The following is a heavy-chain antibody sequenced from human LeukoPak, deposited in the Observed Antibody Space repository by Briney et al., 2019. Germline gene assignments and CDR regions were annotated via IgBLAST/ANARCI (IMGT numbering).Heavy chain of an antibody. CDR1: GFTFSSYS. CDR2: ISSSSSTI. V-gene: IGHV3-48*01. J-gene: IGHJ4*02. Sequence: GGSLRLSCAASGFTFSSYSMNWVRQAPGKGLEWVSYISSSSSTIYYADSVKGRFTISRDNAKNSLYLQMNSLRAEDTAVYYCARDVGANPFDYWGQGTLVTVSS. CDR3: ARDVGANPFDY. D-gene: IGHD1-26*01.